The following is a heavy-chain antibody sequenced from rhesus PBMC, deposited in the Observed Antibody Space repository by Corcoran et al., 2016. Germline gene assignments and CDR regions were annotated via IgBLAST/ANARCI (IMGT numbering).Heavy chain of an antibody. CDR1: GGSISDDYY. D-gene: IGHD1-44*02. V-gene: IGHV4-106*01. Sequence: QVQLQESGPGLVKPSETLSLTCAVSGGSISDDYYWSWIRQPPGKGLGWIGLIYGSGGGTNNNPSLKNRVTISIDTSKNQFSLKLSSVTAADTAVYYCARDLSGSYPYFDYWGQGVLVTVSS. CDR2: IYGSGGGT. CDR3: ARDLSGSYPYFDY. J-gene: IGHJ4*01.